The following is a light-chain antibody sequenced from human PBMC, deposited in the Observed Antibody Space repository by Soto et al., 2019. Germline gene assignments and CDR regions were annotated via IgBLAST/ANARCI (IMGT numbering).Light chain of an antibody. CDR3: CSYAGSYV. CDR1: SSDVGGYNY. J-gene: IGLJ1*01. CDR2: EVS. Sequence: SVLTQPASVSGSPGQSIAISCTGTSSDVGGYNYVSWYQQHPGKAPKLMISEVSNRPSGVSNRFSGSKSGNTASLTISGLQAEDEADYYCCSYAGSYVFGTGTKVTVL. V-gene: IGLV2-14*01.